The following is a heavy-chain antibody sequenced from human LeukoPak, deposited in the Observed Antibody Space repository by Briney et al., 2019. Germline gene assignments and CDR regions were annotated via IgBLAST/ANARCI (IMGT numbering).Heavy chain of an antibody. Sequence: SETLSLTCTVSGYSISSGYYWGWIRQPPGKGLEWIGEINHSGSTNYNPSLKSRVTISVDTSKNQFSLKLSSVTAADTAVYYCARHFGYSYGFVGWFDPWGQGTLVTVSS. CDR3: ARHFGYSYGFVGWFDP. CDR2: INHSGST. V-gene: IGHV4-38-2*02. CDR1: GYSISSGYY. J-gene: IGHJ5*02. D-gene: IGHD5-18*01.